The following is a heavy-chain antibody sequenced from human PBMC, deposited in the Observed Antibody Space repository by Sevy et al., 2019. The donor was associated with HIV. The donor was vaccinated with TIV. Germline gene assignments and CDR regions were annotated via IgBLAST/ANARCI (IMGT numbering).Heavy chain of an antibody. CDR1: GFTFSSYS. V-gene: IGHV3-48*01. J-gene: IGHJ4*02. CDR3: AKDQNDSTEDY. Sequence: GGSLRLSCAASGFTFSSYSMNWVRQAPGKGLEWVSYISSSSSTIYYADSVKGRFTISRDNSKNTLYLQMNSLRAEDTAVYYCAKDQNDSTEDYWGQGTLVTVSS. CDR2: ISSSSSTI. D-gene: IGHD3-22*01.